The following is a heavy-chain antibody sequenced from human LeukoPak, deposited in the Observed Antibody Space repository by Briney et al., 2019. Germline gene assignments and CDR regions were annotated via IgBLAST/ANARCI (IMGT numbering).Heavy chain of an antibody. D-gene: IGHD6-19*01. J-gene: IGHJ4*02. CDR1: GGSVNNNNYY. Sequence: SETLSLTCTVSGGSVNNNNYYWGWIRQPPGKGLEWIGSIYYSGNTYYNPSLKSRVTLSVDTSTNQFSLKLTSVTAADTAVYYCARQRDSSGWYSYLDSWGQGTLVTVSS. V-gene: IGHV4-39*01. CDR3: ARQRDSSGWYSYLDS. CDR2: IYYSGNT.